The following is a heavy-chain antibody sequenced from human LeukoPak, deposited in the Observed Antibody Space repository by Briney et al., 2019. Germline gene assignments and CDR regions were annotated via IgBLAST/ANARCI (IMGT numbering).Heavy chain of an antibody. V-gene: IGHV3-21*01. CDR2: ISSSSSYI. CDR3: AELGITMIGGV. J-gene: IGHJ6*04. CDR1: GFTFSYYS. Sequence: PGGSLRLSCAASGFTFSYYSMNWVRQAPGKGLEWVSSISSSSSYIYYADSVKGRFTISRDNAKNSLYLQMSSLRAEDTAVYYCAELGITMIGGVWGKGTTVTISS. D-gene: IGHD3-10*02.